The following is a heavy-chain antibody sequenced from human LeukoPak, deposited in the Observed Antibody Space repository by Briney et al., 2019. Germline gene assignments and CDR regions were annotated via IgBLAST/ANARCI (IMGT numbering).Heavy chain of an antibody. CDR2: IYHSGST. CDR3: ARHSSGSYYGYFDY. J-gene: IGHJ4*02. D-gene: IGHD1-26*01. V-gene: IGHV4-38-2*01. CDR1: GYSISSGYY. Sequence: SETLSLTCAVSGYSISSGYYWGWIRQPPGKGLEWIGSIYHSGSTHYNPSLKSRVTISVDTSKNQFSLKLSSVTAADTAVYYCARHSSGSYYGYFDYWGQGTLVTVSS.